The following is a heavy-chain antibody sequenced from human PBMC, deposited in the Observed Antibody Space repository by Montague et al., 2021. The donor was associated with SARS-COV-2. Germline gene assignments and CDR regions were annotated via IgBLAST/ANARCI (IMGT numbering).Heavy chain of an antibody. J-gene: IGHJ4*02. CDR2: ISYSGRT. V-gene: IGHV4-31*03. CDR1: GGSFSSDDSY. D-gene: IGHD6-13*01. Sequence: TLSLTCIVSGGSFSSDDSYWTWIRQHPGKGLEWIGYISYSGRTSYNVSLKSRLTISADTSDNQFSLKLTSMTAADTAVYYCARMYVPAHGTSAASYSDYWGRGTLVTVSS. CDR3: ARMYVPAHGTSAASYSDY.